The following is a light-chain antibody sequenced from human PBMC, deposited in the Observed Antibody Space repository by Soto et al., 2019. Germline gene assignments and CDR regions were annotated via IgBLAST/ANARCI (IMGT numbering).Light chain of an antibody. CDR2: AAS. CDR1: QGIKSH. Sequence: DIQLTQSPSFLSASVGDRVTITCRASQGIKSHLAWYQQKPGKAPKLLIYAASTLQSGVPSRFSGGGSGTEFTLTIISLQPEDFANYYCQRHDNYPLSFGGGTKVEIK. J-gene: IGKJ4*01. V-gene: IGKV1-9*01. CDR3: QRHDNYPLS.